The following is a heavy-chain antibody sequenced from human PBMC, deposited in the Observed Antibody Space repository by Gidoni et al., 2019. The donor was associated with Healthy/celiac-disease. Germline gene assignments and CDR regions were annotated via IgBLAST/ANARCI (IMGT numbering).Heavy chain of an antibody. Sequence: QVQLVQSGAEVKKPGSSVTVSCKASGGTFSSYAISWVRQAPGQGLEWMGGFIPIFGTANYAQKFQGRVTITADESTSTAYMELSSLRSEDTAVYYCARDDVGGYRFDYWGQGTLVTVSS. V-gene: IGHV1-69*12. J-gene: IGHJ4*02. D-gene: IGHD5-18*01. CDR1: GGTFSSYA. CDR3: ARDDVGGYRFDY. CDR2: FIPIFGTA.